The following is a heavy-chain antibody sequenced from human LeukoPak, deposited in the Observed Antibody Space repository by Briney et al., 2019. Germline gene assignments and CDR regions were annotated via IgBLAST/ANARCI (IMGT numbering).Heavy chain of an antibody. CDR2: INTNTGNP. D-gene: IGHD3-22*01. CDR1: GYTFTSYG. J-gene: IGHJ4*02. Sequence: ASVKVSCKASGYTFTSYGISWVRQAPGQGLEWMGWINTNTGNPTYAQGFTGRFVFSLDTSVSTAYLQISSLKAEDTAVYYCARDYYDSSGYSILDYWGQGTLVTVSS. CDR3: ARDYYDSSGYSILDY. V-gene: IGHV7-4-1*02.